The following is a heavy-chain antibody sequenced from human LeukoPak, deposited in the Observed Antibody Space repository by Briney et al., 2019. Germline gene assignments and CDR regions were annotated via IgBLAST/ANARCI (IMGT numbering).Heavy chain of an antibody. CDR1: GFTFSSYA. J-gene: IGHJ4*02. V-gene: IGHV3-23*01. CDR2: ISGSGGST. D-gene: IGHD6-19*01. CDR3: TARIAVAGKLLHY. Sequence: PGGSLRLSCAASGFTFSSYAMSWVRQAPGKGLEWVSAISGSGGSTYYADSVKGRFTISRDNSKNTLYLQMNSLRAEGTAVYYCTARIAVAGKLLHYWGQGTLVTVSS.